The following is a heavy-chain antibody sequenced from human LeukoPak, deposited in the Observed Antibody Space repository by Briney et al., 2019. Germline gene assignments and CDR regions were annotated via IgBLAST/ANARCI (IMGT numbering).Heavy chain of an antibody. CDR2: IYHRGSI. Sequence: SETLSLTCTVSGASISGWYWSWIRQPPGRGLEWVGSIYHRGSIYYNPSLKSRVTISVDTSKNQFFLRLNSVTAADTAVYYCARVSFDSGSLFDYWGQGTLATVSS. CDR3: ARVSFDSGSLFDY. V-gene: IGHV4-38-2*02. CDR1: GASISGWY. D-gene: IGHD3-10*01. J-gene: IGHJ4*02.